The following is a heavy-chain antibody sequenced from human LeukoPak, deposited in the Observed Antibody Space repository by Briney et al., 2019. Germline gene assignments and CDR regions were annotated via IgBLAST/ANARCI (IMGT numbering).Heavy chain of an antibody. D-gene: IGHD3-22*01. Sequence: PGGSLRLSCAASGFTFSSYSMNWVRQAPGRGLEWVSSISSSSSYIYYADSVKGRFTISRDNAKNSLYLQMNSLRAEDTAVYYCEVSWVVISGHDAFDIWGQGTMVTVSS. CDR1: GFTFSSYS. CDR2: ISSSSSYI. V-gene: IGHV3-21*01. CDR3: EVSWVVISGHDAFDI. J-gene: IGHJ3*02.